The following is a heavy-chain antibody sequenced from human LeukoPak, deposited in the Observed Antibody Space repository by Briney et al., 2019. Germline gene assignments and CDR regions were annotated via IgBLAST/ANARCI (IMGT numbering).Heavy chain of an antibody. CDR2: IYPGDSDT. V-gene: IGHV5-51*01. D-gene: IGHD3-10*01. Sequence: GESLKISCKGSGYSFTSYWIGWVRQMPGKGLEWMGIIYPGDSDTRYSPSFQGQVTISADKSISTAYLQWSGLKASDTAMYYCARVTMVRGVIISGEIDYWGQGTLVTVSS. CDR3: ARVTMVRGVIISGEIDY. J-gene: IGHJ4*02. CDR1: GYSFTSYW.